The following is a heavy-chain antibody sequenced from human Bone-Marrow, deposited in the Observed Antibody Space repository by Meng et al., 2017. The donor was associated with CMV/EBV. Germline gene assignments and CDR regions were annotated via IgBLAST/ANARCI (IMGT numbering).Heavy chain of an antibody. Sequence: GESLKISCAASGFTFSSYAMSWVRQAPGKGLEWVSAISGSGGSTYYADSVKGRFTISRDNSKNTLYLQMNTLRAEDTAVYYCGRDSYGMDVWGQGTTVTVSS. CDR1: GFTFSSYA. CDR3: GRDSYGMDV. J-gene: IGHJ6*02. CDR2: ISGSGGST. V-gene: IGHV3-23*01.